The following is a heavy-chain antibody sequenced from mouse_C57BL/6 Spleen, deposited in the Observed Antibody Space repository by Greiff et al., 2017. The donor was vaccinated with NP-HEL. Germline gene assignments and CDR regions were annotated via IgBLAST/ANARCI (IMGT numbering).Heavy chain of an antibody. CDR3: ARNYYYGSSYHFDV. CDR2: ISSGSSTI. J-gene: IGHJ1*03. CDR1: GFTFSDYG. Sequence: EVQRVESGGGLVKPGGSLKLSCAASGFTFSDYGMHWVRQAPEKGLEWVAYISSGSSTIYYADTVKGRFTISRDNAKNTLFLQMTSLRSEDTAMYYCARNYYYGSSYHFDVWGTGTTVTVSS. V-gene: IGHV5-17*01. D-gene: IGHD1-1*01.